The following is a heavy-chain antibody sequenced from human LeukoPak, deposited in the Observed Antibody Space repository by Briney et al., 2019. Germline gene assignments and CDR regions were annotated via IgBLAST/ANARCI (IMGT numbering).Heavy chain of an antibody. J-gene: IGHJ6*02. V-gene: IGHV4-59*01. Sequence: SETLYLTCTVSGGSISSYYWSWIRQPPGKGLEWIGYIYYSGSSNYNPSLKSRVTISVDTSKNQFSLKLSSVTAADTAVYYCARAGYYYYALDVWGQGTTVTVSS. CDR1: GGSISSYY. CDR3: ARAGYYYYALDV. CDR2: IYYSGSS.